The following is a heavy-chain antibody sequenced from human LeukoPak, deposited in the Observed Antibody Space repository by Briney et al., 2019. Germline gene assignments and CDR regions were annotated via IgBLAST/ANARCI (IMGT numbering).Heavy chain of an antibody. V-gene: IGHV3-33*01. J-gene: IGHJ4*02. CDR3: ARHIEAATALHY. D-gene: IGHD2-21*01. CDR2: IWYDGSNK. CDR1: GFTFSTYG. Sequence: GGSLRLSCAASGFTFSTYGMHWVRQAPGKGLEWVVVIWYDGSNKYYADSVKGRFTISRDNSKNTLYLQMNSLRAEDTAVYFCARHIEAATALHYWGQGTLVTVSS.